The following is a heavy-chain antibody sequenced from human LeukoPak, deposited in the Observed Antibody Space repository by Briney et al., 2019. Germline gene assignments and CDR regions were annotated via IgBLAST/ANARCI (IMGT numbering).Heavy chain of an antibody. D-gene: IGHD4-17*01. CDR2: IYYSGST. V-gene: IGHV4-59*01. CDR1: GGSISSYY. J-gene: IGHJ2*01. Sequence: SETLSLTCTVSGGSISSYYWSWIRQPPGKGLEWIGYIYYSGSTNYNPPLKSRVTISVDTSKNQFSLKLSSVTAADTAVYYCARDHRLLRYFDLWGRGTLVTVSS. CDR3: ARDHRLLRYFDL.